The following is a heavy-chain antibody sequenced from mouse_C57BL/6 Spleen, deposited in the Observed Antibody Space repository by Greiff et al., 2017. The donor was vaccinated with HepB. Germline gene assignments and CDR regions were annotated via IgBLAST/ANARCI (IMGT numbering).Heavy chain of an antibody. J-gene: IGHJ4*01. CDR2: ISDGGSYT. CDR3: ARDTNYGSRGAMDY. D-gene: IGHD1-1*01. CDR1: GFTFSSYA. Sequence: EVKLMESGGGLVKPGGSLKLSCAASGFTFSSYAMSWVRQTPEKRLEWVATISDGGSYTYYPDNVKGRFTISRDNAKNNLYLQMSHLKSEDTAMYYCARDTNYGSRGAMDYWGQGTSVTVSS. V-gene: IGHV5-4*01.